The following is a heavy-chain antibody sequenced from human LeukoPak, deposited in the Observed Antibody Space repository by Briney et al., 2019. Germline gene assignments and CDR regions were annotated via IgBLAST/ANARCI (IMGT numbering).Heavy chain of an antibody. J-gene: IGHJ4*02. D-gene: IGHD3-10*01. CDR2: IYNGGNT. Sequence: PGGSLRLSCAASGFTVSTNYMSWVRQAPGKGLEWVSVIYNGGNTYYADSVKGRFTISRDHSKNTLYLQMNSLRAEDTAVYYCARGRGAYYFDYWGQGTLVTVSS. CDR1: GFTVSTNY. CDR3: ARGRGAYYFDY. V-gene: IGHV3-53*01.